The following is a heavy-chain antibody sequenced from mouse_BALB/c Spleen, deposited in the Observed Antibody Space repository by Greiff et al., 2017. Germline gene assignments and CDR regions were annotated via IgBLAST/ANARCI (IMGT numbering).Heavy chain of an antibody. V-gene: IGHV2-9*02. D-gene: IGHD1-1*01. CDR2: IWAGGST. Sequence: QVQLQQSGPGLVAPSQSLSITCTVSGFSLTSYGVHWVRQPPGKGLEWLGVIWAGGSTNYNSALMSRLSISKDNSKSQVFLKMNSLQTDDTAMYYCARASYGSSYGAYWGQGTLVTVSA. CDR3: ARASYGSSYGAY. CDR1: GFSLTSYG. J-gene: IGHJ3*01.